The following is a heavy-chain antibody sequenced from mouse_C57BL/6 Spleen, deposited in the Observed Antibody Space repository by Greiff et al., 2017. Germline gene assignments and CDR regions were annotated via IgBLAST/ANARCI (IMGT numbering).Heavy chain of an antibody. J-gene: IGHJ4*01. CDR3: AKSNYYNNPYAMDY. CDR1: GYTFTSYW. CDR2: IDPSDSYT. Sequence: QVQLQQPGAELVMPGASVKLSCKASGYTFTSYWMHWVKQRPGQGLEWIGEIDPSDSYTNYNQKFKGKSTLTVDKSSSTAYMQLSSLTSVDSAVYYCAKSNYYNNPYAMDYWGQGTSVTVSS. V-gene: IGHV1-69*01. D-gene: IGHD2-5*01.